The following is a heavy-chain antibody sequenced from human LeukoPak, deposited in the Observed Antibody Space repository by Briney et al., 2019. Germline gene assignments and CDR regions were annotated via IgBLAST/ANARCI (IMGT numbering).Heavy chain of an antibody. V-gene: IGHV3-43*02. D-gene: IGHD6-13*01. Sequence: GGSLRLSCAASGFAFDDYAMHWVRQAPGKGLEWVCVVSGDATSTYYADSVKGRFTISRDNGKSSLYLQMDSLRPEDTALYYCARQLSSSWDFDYWGQGTLVTVSS. J-gene: IGHJ4*02. CDR1: GFAFDDYA. CDR3: ARQLSSSWDFDY. CDR2: VSGDATST.